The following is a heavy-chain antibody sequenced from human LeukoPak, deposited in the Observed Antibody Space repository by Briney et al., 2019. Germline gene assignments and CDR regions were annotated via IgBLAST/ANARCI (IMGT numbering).Heavy chain of an antibody. CDR2: INHSGST. Sequence: KPSETLSLTCAVYGGSFSGYYWSWLRQPPGKGLEWLGEINHSGSTNYNPSLKSRVTISVDTSKNQFSLKLSSVTAADTAVYYCAARHIVVVPAARVARKNNWFDPWGQGTLVTVSS. J-gene: IGHJ5*02. D-gene: IGHD2-2*01. CDR3: AARHIVVVPAARVARKNNWFDP. CDR1: GGSFSGYY. V-gene: IGHV4-34*01.